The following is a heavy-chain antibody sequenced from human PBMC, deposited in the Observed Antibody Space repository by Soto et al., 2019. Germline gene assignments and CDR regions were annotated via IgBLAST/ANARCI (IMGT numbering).Heavy chain of an antibody. Sequence: GGSLRLSCAASGFTFSSYDMHWVRQATGKGLEWVSAIGTAGDTYYPGSVKGRFTISRENAKNSLYLQMNSLRAEDTAVYYCARVARGYDGYYYYGMDVWGQGTTVTVSS. J-gene: IGHJ6*02. CDR3: ARVARGYDGYYYYGMDV. CDR1: GFTFSSYD. V-gene: IGHV3-13*01. CDR2: IGTAGDT. D-gene: IGHD5-12*01.